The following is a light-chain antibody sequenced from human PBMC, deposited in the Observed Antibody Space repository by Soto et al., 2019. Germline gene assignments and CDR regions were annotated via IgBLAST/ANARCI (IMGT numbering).Light chain of an antibody. J-gene: IGKJ2*01. Sequence: DIQMTQSPSTLSASVGDRVTITCRASQSINSWLAWYQQKPGKAPGLLIYMASTLESGVPSRFSGSGSGTEFTLTISSLQPDDFATYYCQQYNSFPYTFGRGTNLEI. CDR3: QQYNSFPYT. CDR1: QSINSW. V-gene: IGKV1-5*03. CDR2: MAS.